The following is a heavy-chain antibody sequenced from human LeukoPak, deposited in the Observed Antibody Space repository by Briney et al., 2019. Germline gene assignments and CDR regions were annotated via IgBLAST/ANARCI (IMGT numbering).Heavy chain of an antibody. CDR2: INHSGST. D-gene: IGHD6-13*01. CDR3: ARGGIAAANWFDP. Sequence: SETLSLTCAVYGGSFSGYYWSWIRQSPGKGLEWIGEINHSGSTNYNPSLKSRVTISADTSKNQFSLKLSSVTAADTAFYYCARGGIAAANWFDPWGQGTLVTVSS. CDR1: GGSFSGYY. V-gene: IGHV4-34*01. J-gene: IGHJ5*02.